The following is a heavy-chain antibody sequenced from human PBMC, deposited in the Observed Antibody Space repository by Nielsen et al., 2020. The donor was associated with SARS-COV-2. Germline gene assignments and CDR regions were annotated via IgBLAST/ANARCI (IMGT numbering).Heavy chain of an antibody. CDR1: GYTFLTYV. J-gene: IGHJ4*02. CDR3: AREAGWNYYSSDPPGEFDY. Sequence: SVTVSRKSSGYTFLTYVINWVRQVPGQGLEGMGWTCGYKGNTKYAQKFQDRVSMTTDRSTRTAFMTLRGLMSDDTAVYYCAREAGWNYYSSDPPGEFDYWGQGTPVTVSS. V-gene: IGHV1-18*01. CDR2: TCGYKGNT. D-gene: IGHD3-22*01.